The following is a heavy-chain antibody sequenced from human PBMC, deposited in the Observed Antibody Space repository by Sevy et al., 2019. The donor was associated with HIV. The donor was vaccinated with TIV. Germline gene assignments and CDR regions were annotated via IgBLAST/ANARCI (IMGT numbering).Heavy chain of an antibody. CDR2: INGGGGGT. D-gene: IGHD2-15*01. V-gene: IGHV3-23*01. J-gene: IGHJ6*02. Sequence: GGSLRLSCAASGFPFSSNAMSWVRQAPGKGLEWVSVINGGGGGTYYAASVKGRFTISRDNSKNTLYLQMISLRAEDTAVYYCAKGDRTFYGMDVWGQGTTVTVSS. CDR1: GFPFSSNA. CDR3: AKGDRTFYGMDV.